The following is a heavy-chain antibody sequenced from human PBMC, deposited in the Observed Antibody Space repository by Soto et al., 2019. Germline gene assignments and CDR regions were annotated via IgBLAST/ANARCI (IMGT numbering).Heavy chain of an antibody. D-gene: IGHD1-20*01. CDR1: GASISGSYYY. CDR3: ATSQKGYNLNYFDH. Sequence: PSETLSLTCAVSGASISGSYYYWAWLRQSPGKGPEWIGSVFYTGFTSYNPSLESRVSVSVDTSKSQFSLKLSAVTAADTAVYYCATSQKGYNLNYFDHWGQGALVTSP. J-gene: IGHJ4*02. V-gene: IGHV4-39*01. CDR2: VFYTGFT.